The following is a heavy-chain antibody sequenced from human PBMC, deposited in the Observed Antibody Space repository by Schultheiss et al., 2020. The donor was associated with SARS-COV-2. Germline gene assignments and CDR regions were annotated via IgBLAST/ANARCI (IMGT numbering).Heavy chain of an antibody. CDR3: GKDRGELTTWGDYGMDV. J-gene: IGHJ6*02. D-gene: IGHD1-26*01. CDR2: MYTDGTS. CDR1: EFSVSNY. Sequence: GGSLRLSCAASEFSVSNYMSWVRQAPGKGLEWISVMYTDGTSCYADSVKGRFTISRDNSKNTQYLQMNSLRADDTAMYYCGKDRGELTTWGDYGMDVWGQGTTVTVSS. V-gene: IGHV3-66*02.